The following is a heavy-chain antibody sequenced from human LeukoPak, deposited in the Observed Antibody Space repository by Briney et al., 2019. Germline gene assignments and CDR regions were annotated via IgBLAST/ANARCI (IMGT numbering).Heavy chain of an antibody. Sequence: ASVKVSCKASGGTFSSYAISWVRQAPGQGLEWMGRIIPILGIANYAQKFQGRVTITADKSTSTAYMELSSLRSEDTAVYYCARELGYNWNDVGAFDIWGQGTMVTVSS. J-gene: IGHJ3*02. CDR3: ARELGYNWNDVGAFDI. CDR2: IIPILGIA. CDR1: GGTFSSYA. V-gene: IGHV1-69*04. D-gene: IGHD1-20*01.